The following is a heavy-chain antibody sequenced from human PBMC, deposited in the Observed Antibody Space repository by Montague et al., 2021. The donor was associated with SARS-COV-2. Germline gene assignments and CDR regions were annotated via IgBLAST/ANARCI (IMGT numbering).Heavy chain of an antibody. CDR2: INWDDDE. J-gene: IGHJ4*02. CDR3: AGIQRWGEYYFDY. D-gene: IGHD3-10*01. V-gene: IGHV2-70*01. CDR1: GFSLSNTRMS. Sequence: PALVKPTQTLTLTCTFSGFSLSNTRMSVGWIRQPPGKALEWLALINWDDDEYYNPSLRTRLTISKDTSKNQVVLVMTNMDPMDTGTYYCAGIQRWGEYYFDYWGQGALVVVSS.